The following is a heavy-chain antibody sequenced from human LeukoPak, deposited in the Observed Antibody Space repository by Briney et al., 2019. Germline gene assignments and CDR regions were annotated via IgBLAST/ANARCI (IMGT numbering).Heavy chain of an antibody. D-gene: IGHD1-26*01. CDR2: INTDSSSI. J-gene: IGHJ3*02. CDR3: AKDIKSYHLDAFDI. V-gene: IGHV3-48*04. Sequence: PGGSLRLSCAASGFTFNIYEMNWVRQAPGKGLEWISHINTDSSSIHYADSMKGRFTISRDNAKNSLYLQMNSLRTEDTALYYCAKDIKSYHLDAFDIWGQGTMVTVSS. CDR1: GFTFNIYE.